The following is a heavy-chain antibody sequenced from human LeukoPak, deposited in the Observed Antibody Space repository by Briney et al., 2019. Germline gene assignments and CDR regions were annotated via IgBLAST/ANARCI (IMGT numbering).Heavy chain of an antibody. D-gene: IGHD2-2*02. CDR3: AKSSNIVVVPAAILFDY. J-gene: IGHJ4*02. CDR1: GFTFSSYG. CDR2: ISGSGGST. V-gene: IGHV3-23*01. Sequence: GGSLRLSYAASGFTFSSYGMHWVRQAPGKGLEWVSAISGSGGSTYYADSVKGRFTMSRDNSKNTLYLQMNSLRAEDTAVYYCAKSSNIVVVPAAILFDYWGQGTLVTVSS.